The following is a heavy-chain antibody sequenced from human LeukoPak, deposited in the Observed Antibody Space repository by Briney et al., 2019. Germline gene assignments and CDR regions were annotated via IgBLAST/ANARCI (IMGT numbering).Heavy chain of an antibody. CDR1: GFTFSNYA. J-gene: IGHJ3*02. CDR2: IYSGGST. V-gene: IGHV3-53*04. CDR3: ATTSYYYDSSGYSPAEDAFDI. Sequence: GGSLRPSCAASGFTFSNYAVMWVRQAPGKGLEWVSVIYSGGSTYYADSVKGRFTISRHNSKNTLYLQMNSLRAEDTAVYYCATTSYYYDSSGYSPAEDAFDIWGQGTMVTVSS. D-gene: IGHD3-22*01.